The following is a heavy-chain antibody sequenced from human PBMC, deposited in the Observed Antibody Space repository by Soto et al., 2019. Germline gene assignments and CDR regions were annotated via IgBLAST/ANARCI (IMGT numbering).Heavy chain of an antibody. CDR2: ISGYNGDT. Sequence: QVQLVQSGGEMKKPGASVKVSCETSGYTFNTYGVYWVRQVPGQGLEWMGWISGYNGDTRYAQNFQDRITMTIDICTSTAYMELRSLRTDDTAVYYCARAPLPQGYGDHPEYWGHGNLVTVSS. J-gene: IGHJ4*01. V-gene: IGHV1-18*01. CDR3: ARAPLPQGYGDHPEY. D-gene: IGHD4-17*01. CDR1: GYTFNTYG.